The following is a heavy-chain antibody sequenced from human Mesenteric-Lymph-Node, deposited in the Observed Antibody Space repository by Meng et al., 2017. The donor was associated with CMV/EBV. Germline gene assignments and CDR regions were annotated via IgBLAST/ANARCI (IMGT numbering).Heavy chain of an antibody. CDR3: ARSCAESLDDCYYFDS. J-gene: IGHJ4*02. Sequence: ASVKVSCKPSGYRFNDYFIHWVRQAPGQGLEWMGWSNPKTAGTDYAQKFQGRVTMTSDPSINTAYMELRRLRSDDTAVYYCARSCAESLDDCYYFDSWGQGTLVTVSS. D-gene: IGHD2-21*01. CDR2: SNPKTAGT. V-gene: IGHV1-2*02. CDR1: GYRFNDYF.